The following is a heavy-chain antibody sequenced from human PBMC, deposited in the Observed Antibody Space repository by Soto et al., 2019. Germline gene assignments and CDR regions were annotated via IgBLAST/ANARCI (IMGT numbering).Heavy chain of an antibody. CDR1: GYTFTSYG. CDR2: INPYNGNT. J-gene: IGHJ4*02. D-gene: IGHD6-13*01. Sequence: ASVKVSCKASGYTFTSYGISWVRQAPGQGLEWMAWINPYNGNTKYAEKFLGRVTVTIDTSTATAYMEVRSLTSDDTAVFYCARVGVGLAAPRVWPYWGQGTPVTVSS. V-gene: IGHV1-18*01. CDR3: ARVGVGLAAPRVWPY.